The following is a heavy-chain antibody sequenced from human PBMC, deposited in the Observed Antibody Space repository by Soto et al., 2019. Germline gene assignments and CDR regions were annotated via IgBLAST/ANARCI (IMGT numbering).Heavy chain of an antibody. V-gene: IGHV3-21*01. J-gene: IGHJ4*02. CDR2: INGRSNYK. D-gene: IGHD1-26*01. CDR3: VREDGVVGASSAFDS. CDR1: GFALTTYT. Sequence: GGSLRLSCVASGFALTTYTMNWVRQAPGTGLEWVSSINGRSNYKYYSDSVKGRFTVSRDNAQNSLFLQMSRLGTEDTAVYYCVREDGVVGASSAFDSWGQGTLVTVSS.